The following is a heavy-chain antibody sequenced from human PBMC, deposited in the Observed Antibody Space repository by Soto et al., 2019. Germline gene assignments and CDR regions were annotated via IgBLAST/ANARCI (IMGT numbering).Heavy chain of an antibody. CDR1: GGTFDNFI. CDR2: IVPMLGTP. V-gene: IGHV1-69*01. J-gene: IGHJ6*02. D-gene: IGHD1-7*01. CDR3: ARTGTYISSLSQYSGMDV. Sequence: QVQLVQSGAEVKEPGSSVRVSCKASGGTFDNFIMNWVRQTPGQGLEWMGGIVPMLGTPTYAEKFKGRVTISASGSTRTMYVKVTSLRSEDTAIYYCARTGTYISSLSQYSGMDVWGQGTKVTVSS.